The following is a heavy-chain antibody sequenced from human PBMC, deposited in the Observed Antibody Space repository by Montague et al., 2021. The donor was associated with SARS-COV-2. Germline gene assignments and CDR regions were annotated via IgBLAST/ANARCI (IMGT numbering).Heavy chain of an antibody. CDR2: VHFSGIT. J-gene: IGHJ4*01. D-gene: IGHD3-9*01. CDR1: GGSLNGYF. Sequence: SETLSLTCTVSGGSLNGYFWSWIRQAPGKTLEWLGYVHFSGITNYNPSLKSRVDISVDTSKSQLSLRLASVTAADTAVYFCARDVSTGTHTFDHWGHGVLVTVSS. CDR3: ARDVSTGTHTFDH. V-gene: IGHV4-59*01.